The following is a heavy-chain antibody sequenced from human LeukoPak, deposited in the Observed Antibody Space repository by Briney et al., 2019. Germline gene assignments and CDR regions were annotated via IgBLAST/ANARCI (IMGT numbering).Heavy chain of an antibody. V-gene: IGHV5-51*01. CDR1: GYSFTSYW. J-gene: IGHJ4*02. CDR2: IYPGDSDT. D-gene: IGHD2-2*01. Sequence: GESLKISCKGSGYSFTSYWIGWVRQMPGKGLEWMGSIYPGDSDTRYSPSFQGQVTVSADKSISTAYLQWSSLKASDTAIYYCATGGYCTSSSCYHFFDYWGQGTLVTVSS. CDR3: ATGGYCTSSSCYHFFDY.